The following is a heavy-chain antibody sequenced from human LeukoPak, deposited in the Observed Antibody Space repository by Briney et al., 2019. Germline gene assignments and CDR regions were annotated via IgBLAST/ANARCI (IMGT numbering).Heavy chain of an antibody. CDR3: ARDYYDSSGRLDY. CDR2: VSAHNANT. D-gene: IGHD3-22*01. J-gene: IGHJ4*02. CDR1: GYTFTNYG. V-gene: IGHV1-18*01. Sequence: ASVKVSCKASGYTFTNYGITWVRQAPGQGLEWMGWVSAHNANTTYSLKFQGRVTMTTDASTSTAYMELRSLSSDDTAVYFCARDYYDSSGRLDYWGQGPLVIVSS.